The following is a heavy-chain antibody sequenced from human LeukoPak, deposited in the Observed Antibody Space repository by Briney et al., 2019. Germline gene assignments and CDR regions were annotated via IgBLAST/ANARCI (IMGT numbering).Heavy chain of an antibody. V-gene: IGHV3-48*04. J-gene: IGHJ4*02. CDR3: ARDSTSRGELFYGY. CDR1: GFSFGSSV. D-gene: IGHD2/OR15-2a*01. Sequence: PGGSLRLSCAASGFSFGSSVMSWVRQAPGKGLEWVSYISSSGSTIYYADSVKGRFTISRDNAKNSLYLQMNSLRAEDTAVYYCARDSTSRGELFYGYWGQGTLVTVSS. CDR2: ISSSGSTI.